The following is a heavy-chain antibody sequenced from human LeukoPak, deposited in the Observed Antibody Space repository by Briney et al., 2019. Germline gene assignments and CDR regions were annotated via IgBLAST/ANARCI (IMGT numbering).Heavy chain of an antibody. CDR2: ITSGGAP. D-gene: IGHD4-17*01. Sequence: PGGSLRLSCAASGFTFSNYAVMWVRQAPGQGLEWVSAITSGGAPKYADSVKGRFTISRDNSKNTLYLQMNSLRVEDTAQYFCARDPNGDYMGAFEFWGQGTGVTVSS. CDR3: ARDPNGDYMGAFEF. J-gene: IGHJ3*01. V-gene: IGHV3-23*01. CDR1: GFTFSNYA.